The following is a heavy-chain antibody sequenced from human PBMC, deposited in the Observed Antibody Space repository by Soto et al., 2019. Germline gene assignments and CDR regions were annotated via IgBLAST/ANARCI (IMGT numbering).Heavy chain of an antibody. J-gene: IGHJ6*02. V-gene: IGHV1-18*01. CDR2: ISAYNGNT. D-gene: IGHD3-10*01. Sequence: ASVKVSCKASGYTFTSYGISWVRQAPGQGLEWMGWISAYNGNTNYAQKLQGRVTMTTDTSTSTAYMELRSLRSDDTAVYYCASGSMVRGVRNYYYYGMGVWGQGTTVTVSS. CDR1: GYTFTSYG. CDR3: ASGSMVRGVRNYYYYGMGV.